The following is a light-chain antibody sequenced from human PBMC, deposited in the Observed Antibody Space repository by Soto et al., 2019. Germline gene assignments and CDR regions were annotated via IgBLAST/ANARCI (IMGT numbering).Light chain of an antibody. CDR3: QQRSNWLIT. CDR2: DAS. J-gene: IGKJ5*01. V-gene: IGKV3-11*01. CDR1: QSVSSY. Sequence: EIGLSQSPATLSLYPRERATLSCRASQSVSSYLAWYQQKPGQAPRLLIYDASNRATGIPARFSGSGSGTDFTLTISSLQSEDFAVYYCQQRSNWLITFGQGTRLEIK.